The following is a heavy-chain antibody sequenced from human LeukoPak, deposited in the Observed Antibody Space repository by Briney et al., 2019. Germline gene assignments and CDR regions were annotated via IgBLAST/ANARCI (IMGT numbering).Heavy chain of an antibody. CDR2: ISSSSSYT. D-gene: IGHD3-22*01. CDR3: ARGHLDSSGYYPDY. Sequence: PGGSLRLSCAASGFTFSDYFMSWIRQAPGKGLGWVSYISSSSSYTNYADSVKGRFTISRDNAKNSLYLQMNSLRAEDTAVYYCARGHLDSSGYYPDYWGQGTLVTVSS. V-gene: IGHV3-11*06. CDR1: GFTFSDYF. J-gene: IGHJ4*02.